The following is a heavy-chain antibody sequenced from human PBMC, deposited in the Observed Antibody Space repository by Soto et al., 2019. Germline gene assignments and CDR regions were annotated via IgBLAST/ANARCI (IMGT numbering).Heavy chain of an antibody. D-gene: IGHD3-3*01. V-gene: IGHV1-69*02. CDR2: IIPILGIA. CDR1: GGTFSSYT. CDR3: ARGGYDFWSGYLDANYYYYYMDV. J-gene: IGHJ6*03. Sequence: ASVKVSCKASGGTFSSYTISWVRQAPGQGLEWMGRIIPILGIANYAQKFQGRVTITADKSTSTAYMELSSLRSEDTAVYYCARGGYDFWSGYLDANYYYYYMDVWGKGTTVTVSS.